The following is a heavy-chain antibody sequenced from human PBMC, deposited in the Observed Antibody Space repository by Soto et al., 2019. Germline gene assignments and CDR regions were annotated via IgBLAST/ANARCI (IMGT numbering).Heavy chain of an antibody. CDR1: GGSISSGGYY. CDR2: IYYSGST. J-gene: IGHJ6*03. D-gene: IGHD6-6*01. CDR3: ARELEYSSSSKGPAYYYMDV. Sequence: SETLSLTCTVSGGSISSGGYYWSWIRQHPGKGLEWIGYIYYSGSTYYNPSLKSRVTISVDTSKNQFSLKLGSVTAADTAVYYCARELEYSSSSKGPAYYYMDVWGKGTTVTVSS. V-gene: IGHV4-31*03.